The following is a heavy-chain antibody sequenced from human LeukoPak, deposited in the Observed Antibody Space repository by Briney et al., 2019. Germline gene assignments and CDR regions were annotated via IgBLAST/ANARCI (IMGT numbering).Heavy chain of an antibody. V-gene: IGHV4-30-2*01. CDR3: ARGGIAVTGDAFDI. D-gene: IGHD1-1*01. CDR1: GESIRAGGYF. CDR2: IYHSGGT. Sequence: SETLSLTCTVSGESIRAGGYFWSWIRQPPGAGLEWIGYIYHSGGTYYNPSLKSRVTISVDTSKNQFSLKLTSVTAADTAVYFCARGGIAVTGDAFDIWGQGTMVTVSS. J-gene: IGHJ3*02.